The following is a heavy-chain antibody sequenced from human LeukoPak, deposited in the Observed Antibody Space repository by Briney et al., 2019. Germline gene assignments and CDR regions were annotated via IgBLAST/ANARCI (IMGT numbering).Heavy chain of an antibody. CDR3: AKDYGDYPAEYFQH. CDR1: GFTFSSYA. Sequence: GSLRLSCAASGFTFSSYAMSWFRQAPGKGREWVSAISGSGGSTYYADSVKGRFTISRDNSKNTLYLQMNSLRAEDTAVYYCAKDYGDYPAEYFQHWGQGTLVTVSS. D-gene: IGHD4-17*01. V-gene: IGHV3-23*01. J-gene: IGHJ1*01. CDR2: ISGSGGST.